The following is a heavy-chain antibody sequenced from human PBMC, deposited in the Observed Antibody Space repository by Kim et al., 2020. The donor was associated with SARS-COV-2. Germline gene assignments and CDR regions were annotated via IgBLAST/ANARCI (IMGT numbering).Heavy chain of an antibody. J-gene: IGHJ5*02. D-gene: IGHD3-9*01. CDR2: ISSSSSYI. CDR3: ARDPLDILTGYVSFWFDP. Sequence: GGSLRLSCAASGFTFSSYSMNWVRQAPGKGLEWVSSISSSSSYIYYADSVKGRFTISRDNAKNSLYLQMNSLRAEDTAVYYCARDPLDILTGYVSFWFDPWGQGTLVTVSS. CDR1: GFTFSSYS. V-gene: IGHV3-21*01.